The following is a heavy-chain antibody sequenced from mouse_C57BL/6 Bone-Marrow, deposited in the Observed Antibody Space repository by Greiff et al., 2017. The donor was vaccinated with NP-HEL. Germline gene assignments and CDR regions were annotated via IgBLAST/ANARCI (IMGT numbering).Heavy chain of an antibody. D-gene: IGHD1-1*01. Sequence: EVKLVESGGGLVKPGGSLKLSCAASGFTFSSYAMSWVRQTPEKRLEWVATISDGGSYTYYPDNVKGRFTISRDNAKNNLYLQMSHLKSEDTAMYYCARDRRKITTVVAPLDYWGQGTTLTVSS. V-gene: IGHV5-4*01. CDR1: GFTFSSYA. J-gene: IGHJ2*01. CDR2: ISDGGSYT. CDR3: ARDRRKITTVVAPLDY.